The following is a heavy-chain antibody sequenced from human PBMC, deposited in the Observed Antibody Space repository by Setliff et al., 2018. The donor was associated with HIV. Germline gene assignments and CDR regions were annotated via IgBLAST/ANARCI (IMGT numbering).Heavy chain of an antibody. CDR3: ARRAVQDSTITTSNWFDS. V-gene: IGHV4-4*09. J-gene: IGHJ5*01. Sequence: SETLSLTCTVSGDSITRYSWNWIRQPPGMGLEWIGYIYSNGETYYPSLKSRVTMSTDTSKNQFSLSLNSATAADTAVYYCARRAVQDSTITTSNWFDSWGQGILVTVSS. CDR2: IYSNGET. D-gene: IGHD3-10*01. CDR1: GDSITRYS.